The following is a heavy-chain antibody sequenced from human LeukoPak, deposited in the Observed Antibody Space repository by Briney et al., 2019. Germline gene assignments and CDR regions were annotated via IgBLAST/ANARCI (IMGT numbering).Heavy chain of an antibody. CDR3: ARRYSSSPESYYYMDV. CDR1: GYTFTGYY. CDR2: INPNSGGT. V-gene: IGHV1-2*04. Sequence: GASVTVSYKASGYTFTGYYMHWVRQAPGQGLEWIGWINPNSGGTNYAQKFQGWVTMTRDTSISTAYMELSRLRSEDTAVYYCARRYSSSPESYYYMDVWGKGTTVTVSS. J-gene: IGHJ6*03. D-gene: IGHD6-6*01.